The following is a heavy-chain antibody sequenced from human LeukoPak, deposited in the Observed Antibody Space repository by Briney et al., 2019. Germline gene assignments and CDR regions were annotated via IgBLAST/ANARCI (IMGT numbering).Heavy chain of an antibody. CDR1: GFTFSSYD. D-gene: IGHD6-19*01. V-gene: IGHV3-13*01. CDR3: AKDFSSGWSIFDY. J-gene: IGHJ4*02. CDR2: IGTAGDT. Sequence: GGSLRLSCAASGFTFSSYDMHWVRQATGKGLEWVSAIGTAGDTYYPGSVKGRFTISRENAKNSLYLQMNSLRPEDTALYYCAKDFSSGWSIFDYWGQGNLVTVSS.